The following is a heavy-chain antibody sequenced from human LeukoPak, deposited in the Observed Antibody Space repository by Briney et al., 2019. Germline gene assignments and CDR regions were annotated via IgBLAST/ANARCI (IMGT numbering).Heavy chain of an antibody. Sequence: GGSLRLSCEASGITASSYAMTWVRQAPGKGLEWVSTISGSGDRKLYADSVKGRFTISRDNFKNTLYLQMNSLRADDTALYHCAKDPNGDYIGAFDMWGQGTMVTVSS. D-gene: IGHD4-17*01. CDR2: ISGSGDRK. CDR3: AKDPNGDYIGAFDM. CDR1: GITASSYA. V-gene: IGHV3-23*01. J-gene: IGHJ3*02.